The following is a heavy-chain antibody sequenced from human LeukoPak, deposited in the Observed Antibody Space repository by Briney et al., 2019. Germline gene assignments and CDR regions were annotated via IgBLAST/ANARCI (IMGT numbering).Heavy chain of an antibody. CDR3: ARDRPQQWLVRGQRGYYYYMDV. D-gene: IGHD6-19*01. J-gene: IGHJ6*03. CDR1: GFTFSSYW. Sequence: GGSLRLSCAASGFTFSSYWMTWVRQAPGMGLEWVANIKQDGSEKYYVDSVKGRFTISRDIAKNSLYLQMNSLRAEDTAVYYCARDRPQQWLVRGQRGYYYYMDVWGKGTTVTISS. CDR2: IKQDGSEK. V-gene: IGHV3-7*01.